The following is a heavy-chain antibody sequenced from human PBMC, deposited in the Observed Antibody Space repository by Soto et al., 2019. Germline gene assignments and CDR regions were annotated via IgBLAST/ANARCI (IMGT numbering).Heavy chain of an antibody. CDR3: AHRPAYYETGLRFDP. D-gene: IGHD3-22*01. CDR2: IYWDDTK. CDR1: GFSRTTSEIG. V-gene: IGHV2-5*02. Sequence: QITLKESGPTLVKPTQTLTLTCTFSGFSRTTSEIGVGWIRQPPGKALEWLGFIYWDDTKYYSPSLKSRLTIPKDTSKNQVVLTMTDMDPVDTATYYCAHRPAYYETGLRFDPWGQGILVTVSS. J-gene: IGHJ5*02.